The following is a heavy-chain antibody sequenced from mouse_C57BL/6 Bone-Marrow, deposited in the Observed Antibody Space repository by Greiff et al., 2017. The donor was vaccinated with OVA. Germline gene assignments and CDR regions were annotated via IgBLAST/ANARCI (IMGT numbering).Heavy chain of an antibody. CDR1: GYAFSSYW. J-gene: IGHJ3*01. V-gene: IGHV1-80*01. CDR2: IYPGDGDT. Sequence: VQLVESGAELVKPGASVKISCKASGYAFSSYWMNWVKQRPGKGLEWIGQIYPGDGDTNYNGKFKGKATLTADKSSSTAYMQLSSLTSEDSAVYFCARELRHWFAYWGQGTLVTVSA. D-gene: IGHD1-2*01. CDR3: ARELRHWFAY.